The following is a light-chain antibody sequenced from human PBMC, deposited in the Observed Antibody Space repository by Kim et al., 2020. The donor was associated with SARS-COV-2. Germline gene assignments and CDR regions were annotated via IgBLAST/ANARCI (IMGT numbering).Light chain of an antibody. CDR3: QQYTSDWT. Sequence: SASVQDSVTITCRTSQMFGDSLVWYQQQPGKAPILLIYEASTVESGVPPRFSGSGSGTEFTLTISSLQPDDFATYYCQQYTSDWTFGQGTKVDIK. CDR1: QMFGDS. CDR2: EAS. J-gene: IGKJ1*01. V-gene: IGKV1-5*03.